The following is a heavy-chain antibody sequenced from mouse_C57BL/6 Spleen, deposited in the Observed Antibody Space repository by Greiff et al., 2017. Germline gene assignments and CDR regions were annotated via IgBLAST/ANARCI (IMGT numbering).Heavy chain of an antibody. J-gene: IGHJ1*03. CDR1: GFTFSDYY. V-gene: IGHV5-16*01. CDR3: ARDGGDENWYFEV. D-gene: IGHD3-3*01. Sequence: EVKLLESEGGLVRPGSSMKLSCTASGFTFSDYYMAWVRQVPEKGLEWVANINYDGSSTYYLDSLKSRFIISRDNAKNILYLQISSLTSEDTATYYCARDGGDENWYFEVWGTGTTVTVSS. CDR2: INYDGSST.